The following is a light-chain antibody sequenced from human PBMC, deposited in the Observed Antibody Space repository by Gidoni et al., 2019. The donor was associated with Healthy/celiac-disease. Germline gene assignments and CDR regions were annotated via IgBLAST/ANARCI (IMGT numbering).Light chain of an antibody. CDR1: QSISSW. CDR2: DAS. V-gene: IGKV1-5*01. Sequence: DIHMTQSPSTLSASVGERATITCRASQSISSWLAWYQQKPGKAPKLLIYDASSLESGVPSRFSGSGSGTEFTLTISSLQPDDFAAYYCQQYNSYPWTFGQGTKVEIK. J-gene: IGKJ1*01. CDR3: QQYNSYPWT.